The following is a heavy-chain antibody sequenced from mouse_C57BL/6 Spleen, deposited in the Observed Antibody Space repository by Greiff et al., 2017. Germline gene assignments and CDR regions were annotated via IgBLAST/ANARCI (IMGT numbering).Heavy chain of an antibody. V-gene: IGHV2-6-1*01. CDR3: ARQPYYSNYRIGYYARDY. CDR1: GFSLTSYG. D-gene: IGHD2-5*01. Sequence: VKLQESGPGLVAPSQSLSISCTVSGFSLTSYGVHWVRQPPGKGLEWLVVICSDGSTTYNSALISSLCSSKDHSKCQVSLKMIRIHTDDTAMYYCARQPYYSNYRIGYYARDYWGQGTSVTVSA. J-gene: IGHJ4*01. CDR2: ICSDGST.